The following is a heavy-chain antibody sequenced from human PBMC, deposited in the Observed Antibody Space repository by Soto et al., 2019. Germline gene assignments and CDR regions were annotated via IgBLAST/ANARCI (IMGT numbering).Heavy chain of an antibody. CDR3: AKVPLVEGSSWYVY. Sequence: GGSLRLSCAASGFTFSSYGMAWVRQAPGKGLEWVSAISNSGGRTYYADSVKGRFTISRDNSKNTVYLQMNSLRAEDTAVYYCAKVPLVEGSSWYVYWGQGTQVTVSS. J-gene: IGHJ4*02. CDR2: ISNSGGRT. D-gene: IGHD6-13*01. CDR1: GFTFSSYG. V-gene: IGHV3-23*01.